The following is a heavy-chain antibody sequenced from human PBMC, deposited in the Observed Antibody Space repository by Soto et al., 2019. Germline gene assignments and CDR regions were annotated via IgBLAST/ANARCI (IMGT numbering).Heavy chain of an antibody. CDR3: AKEGPNPREPGAFDI. CDR2: ISYDGSNK. CDR1: GFTFSSYG. Sequence: LSLTCAASGFTFSSYGMHWVRQAPGKGLEWVAVISYDGSNKYYADSVKGRFTISRDNSKNTLYLQMNSLRAEDTAVYYCAKEGPNPREPGAFDIWGQGTMVTVSS. J-gene: IGHJ3*02. V-gene: IGHV3-30*18. D-gene: IGHD1-26*01.